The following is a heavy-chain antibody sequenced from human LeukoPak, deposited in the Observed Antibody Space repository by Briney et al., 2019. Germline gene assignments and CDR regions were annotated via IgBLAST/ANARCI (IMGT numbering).Heavy chain of an antibody. J-gene: IGHJ4*02. CDR3: ARDGPVAGTNDY. Sequence: ASVKVSCKASGYTFTGYYMHWVRQAPGQGLEWMGWVNPNSGGTNYAQKFQGRVTMTRDTSISTAYMELSRLRSDDTAVYYCARDGPVAGTNDYWGQGTLVTVSS. V-gene: IGHV1-2*02. CDR1: GYTFTGYY. CDR2: VNPNSGGT. D-gene: IGHD6-19*01.